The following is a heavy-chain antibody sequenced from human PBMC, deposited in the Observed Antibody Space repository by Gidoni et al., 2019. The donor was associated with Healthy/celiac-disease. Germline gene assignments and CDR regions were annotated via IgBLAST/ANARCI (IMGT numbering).Heavy chain of an antibody. CDR2: IWYDGSNK. CDR1: GFTFSSYG. CDR3: ARDQEWGIAAD. J-gene: IGHJ4*02. V-gene: IGHV3-33*01. Sequence: QVQLVESGGGVVQPGRSLRLSCAASGFTFSSYGMHWVRQAPGKGLEWVAVIWYDGSNKYYADSVKGRFTISRDNSKNTLYLQMNSLRAEDTAVYYCARDQEWGIAADWGQGTLVTVSS. D-gene: IGHD6-13*01.